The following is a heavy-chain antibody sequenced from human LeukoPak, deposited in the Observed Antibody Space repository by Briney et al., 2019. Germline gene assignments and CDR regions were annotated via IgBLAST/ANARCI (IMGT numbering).Heavy chain of an antibody. CDR2: ISSSGSTI. D-gene: IGHD5-12*01. V-gene: IGHV3-48*03. J-gene: IGHJ6*03. CDR3: ARGMDVRGGYNYYYYYYMDV. Sequence: GGSLRLSCAASGFTFSSYEMNWVRQAPGRGLEWVSYISSSGSTIYYADSVKGRFTISRDNAKNSLYLQMNSLRAEDTAVYYCARGMDVRGGYNYYYYYYMDVWGKGTTVTISS. CDR1: GFTFSSYE.